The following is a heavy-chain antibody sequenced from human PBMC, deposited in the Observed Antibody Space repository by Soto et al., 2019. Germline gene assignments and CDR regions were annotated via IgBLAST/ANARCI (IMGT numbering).Heavy chain of an antibody. Sequence: GGSLRLSCAASGFTFSSYSMNWVRQAPGKGLEWVSSISSSSSYIYYADSVKGRFTISRDNAKNSLYLQMNSLRAEDTAVYYCAREFYYYGSGSYYAFDIWGQGTMVTVSS. CDR3: AREFYYYGSGSYYAFDI. CDR1: GFTFSSYS. D-gene: IGHD3-10*01. CDR2: ISSSSSYI. J-gene: IGHJ3*02. V-gene: IGHV3-21*01.